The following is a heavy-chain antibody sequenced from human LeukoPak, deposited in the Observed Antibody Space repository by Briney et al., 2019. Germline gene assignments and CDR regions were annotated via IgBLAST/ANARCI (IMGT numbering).Heavy chain of an antibody. D-gene: IGHD6-13*01. CDR2: INHSGST. CDR1: GGSISGYY. J-gene: IGHJ4*02. V-gene: IGHV4-34*01. Sequence: PSETLSLTCAVYGGSISGYYWSWIRQPPGKGLEWIGEINHSGSTNYNPSLKSRVTISVDTSKNQFSLKLSSVTAADTAVYYCARGVSAAGREFDYWGQGTLVTVSS. CDR3: ARGVSAAGREFDY.